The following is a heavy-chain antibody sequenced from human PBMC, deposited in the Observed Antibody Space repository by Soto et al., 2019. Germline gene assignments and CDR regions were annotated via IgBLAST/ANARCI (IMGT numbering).Heavy chain of an antibody. J-gene: IGHJ4*02. D-gene: IGHD6-19*01. V-gene: IGHV3-30*18. Sequence: VQLVESGGRVVQPGRSLRLSCAASGFTFSDYAMNWVGQAPGKGLEWVAVVSHDGRNTHYPDSVKGRFTISRDSSKNTVSLEMTSLRAEDTAVYYCAKGGRQWLVTSDFNYWGQGALVTVSS. CDR3: AKGGRQWLVTSDFNY. CDR2: VSHDGRNT. CDR1: GFTFSDYA.